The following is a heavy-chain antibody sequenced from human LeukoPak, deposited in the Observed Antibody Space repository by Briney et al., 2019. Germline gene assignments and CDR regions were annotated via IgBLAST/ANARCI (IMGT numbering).Heavy chain of an antibody. CDR3: ARDRGWINYYYYHGMGV. CDR2: IYTGGTT. J-gene: IGHJ6*02. Sequence: SETLSLTCTVSGDSITSFHWSWIRQSAGKGLEWIGRIYTGGTTNYNPSLRARLTLSIDKSKNQISLKLTSVTAADTAVYYCARDRGWINYYYYHGMGVWGQGTTVTVSS. D-gene: IGHD2-2*03. CDR1: GDSITSFH. V-gene: IGHV4-4*07.